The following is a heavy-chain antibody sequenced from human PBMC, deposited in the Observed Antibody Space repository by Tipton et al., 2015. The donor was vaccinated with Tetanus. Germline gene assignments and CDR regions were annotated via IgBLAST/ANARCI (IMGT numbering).Heavy chain of an antibody. CDR2: INHRGGT. D-gene: IGHD6-19*01. J-gene: IGHJ5*02. CDR3: AILAKHWLAPRGAP. Sequence: TLSLTCTVSGGSMSSSDYYWDWIRQPPGKGLEWIGEINHRGGTSYNPSLKSRVTISVDTSKNQFSLNMNSVTAADTAVYYCAILAKHWLAPRGAPWGQGILVTVSS. CDR1: GGSMSSSDYY. V-gene: IGHV4-39*07.